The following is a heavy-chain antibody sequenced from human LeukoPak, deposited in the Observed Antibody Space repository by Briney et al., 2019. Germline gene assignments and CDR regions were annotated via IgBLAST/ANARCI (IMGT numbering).Heavy chain of an antibody. V-gene: IGHV1-2*02. Sequence: ASVKVSCKAPGYTFTGYYMQWVRQAPGQGLEWMGWISPNSGATNYAQKFQGRVTMTRDTSVSTAYMELTRLRSDDTAVYYCAREGIAGNWFDPWGQGTLVTVSS. J-gene: IGHJ5*02. CDR1: GYTFTGYY. CDR2: ISPNSGAT. CDR3: AREGIAGNWFDP. D-gene: IGHD6-13*01.